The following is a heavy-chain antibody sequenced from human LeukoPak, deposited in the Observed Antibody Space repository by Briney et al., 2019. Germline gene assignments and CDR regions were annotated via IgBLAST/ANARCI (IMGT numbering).Heavy chain of an antibody. V-gene: IGHV1-18*01. Sequence: ASVTVSCTTSGYTFNLFGISWVRQAPGHGLEWMGWISGYDGNTNYPQRLQGRVTIATDTSTSTAYMEFRNLRSDDTAVYYCARESSNGWFDPWGQGTLVTVSS. CDR1: GYTFNLFG. J-gene: IGHJ5*02. CDR2: ISGYDGNT. CDR3: ARESSNGWFDP. D-gene: IGHD2-8*01.